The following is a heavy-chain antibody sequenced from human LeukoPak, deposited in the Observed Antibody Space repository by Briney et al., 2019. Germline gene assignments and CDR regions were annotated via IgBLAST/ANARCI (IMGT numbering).Heavy chain of an antibody. D-gene: IGHD1-26*01. CDR2: ISSSSSTV. CDR1: GFIFSDYS. CDR3: ARGEDAIVGVPGPNY. J-gene: IGHJ4*02. Sequence: GGSLRLSCAASGFIFSDYSMNWVRQAPGKGLEWVSFISSSSSTVYYADSVKGRFTISRDYANNSLFLQMNGLTAEDTAVYYCARGEDAIVGVPGPNYWGQGTLVSVSS. V-gene: IGHV3-48*01.